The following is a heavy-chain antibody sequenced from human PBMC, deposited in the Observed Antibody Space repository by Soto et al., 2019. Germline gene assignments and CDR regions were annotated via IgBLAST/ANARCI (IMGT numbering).Heavy chain of an antibody. J-gene: IGHJ6*02. D-gene: IGHD1-1*01. V-gene: IGHV1-46*01. CDR2: INPSGDST. Sequence: ASVKVSCKASGYTFTSYYIHWVRQAPGQGLEWMGIINPSGDSTTYAQKFQGRVTMTRDTSTSTVYMELSSLRSEDTAVYYCARDVPPYKPGYYYYGMDVWGQGTTVTVS. CDR3: ARDVPPYKPGYYYYGMDV. CDR1: GYTFTSYY.